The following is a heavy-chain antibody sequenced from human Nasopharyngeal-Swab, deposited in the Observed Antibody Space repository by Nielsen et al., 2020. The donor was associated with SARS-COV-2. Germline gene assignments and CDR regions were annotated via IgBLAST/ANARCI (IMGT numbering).Heavy chain of an antibody. J-gene: IGHJ2*01. CDR1: GYTLTELS. D-gene: IGHD1-7*01. Sequence: ASVKVSCKVSGYTLTELSMHWVRQAPGKGLEWMGGFDPEDGETIYAQKFQGRVTMTEDTSTDTAYMELSSLRSEDTAVYYCATEYNWSYGPGYFDLWGRGTLVTVSS. V-gene: IGHV1-24*01. CDR2: FDPEDGET. CDR3: ATEYNWSYGPGYFDL.